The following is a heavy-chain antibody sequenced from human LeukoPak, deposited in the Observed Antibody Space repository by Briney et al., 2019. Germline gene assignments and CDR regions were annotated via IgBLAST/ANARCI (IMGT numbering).Heavy chain of an antibody. CDR3: ARGGAAADSSTFDY. CDR1: GGTFSSYA. V-gene: IGHV1-69*04. CDR2: IIPILSIA. D-gene: IGHD6-13*01. Sequence: SVKVSCKASGGTFSSYAISWVRQAPGQGLEWMGRIIPILSIANYAQKFQGRVTITADKSTSTAYMELSSLRSEDTAVYYCARGGAAADSSTFDYWGQGTLVTVPS. J-gene: IGHJ4*02.